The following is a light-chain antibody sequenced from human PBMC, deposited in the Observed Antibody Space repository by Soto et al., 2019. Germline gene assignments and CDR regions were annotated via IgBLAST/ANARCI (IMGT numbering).Light chain of an antibody. Sequence: NFMLTQPHSVSESPGKTVSISCTRSSGSIASNYIQWFQQRPGRAPTTVIYENNQRPSGVPDRFSGSIDYSSNSASFTISGLKTEDEADYCCQSYDTSSVIFGGGTKVTVL. V-gene: IGLV6-57*04. CDR1: SGSIASNY. CDR3: QSYDTSSVI. J-gene: IGLJ2*01. CDR2: ENN.